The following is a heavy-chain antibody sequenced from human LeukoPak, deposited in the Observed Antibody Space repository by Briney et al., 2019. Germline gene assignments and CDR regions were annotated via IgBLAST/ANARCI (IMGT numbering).Heavy chain of an antibody. V-gene: IGHV3-23*01. CDR2: ISGSGGGT. D-gene: IGHD1-26*01. CDR1: GFTFTTYA. J-gene: IGHJ4*02. CDR3: AKGGGLIGSSSVGY. Sequence: GGSLRLSCATSGFTFTTYAMGWVRQAPGKGLEWVSTISGSGGGTYYADSVKGRFTTSRDNSKNTLYLQMNSLRVEDTAVYYCAKGGGLIGSSSVGYWGQGTLVTVSS.